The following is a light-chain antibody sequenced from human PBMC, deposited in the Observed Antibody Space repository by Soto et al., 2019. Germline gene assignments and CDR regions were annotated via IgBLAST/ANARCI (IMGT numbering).Light chain of an antibody. Sequence: DIQMTQSPSTLSASVGDRVTITCRASQSISSWLAWYQQKPGKAPKLLIYDASSLDSGVPSRFSGSGSGTEFTLTISSLQPDDFATYYCQQYNSYSTWTFGQGTKLEIK. CDR2: DAS. J-gene: IGKJ1*01. CDR3: QQYNSYSTWT. CDR1: QSISSW. V-gene: IGKV1-5*01.